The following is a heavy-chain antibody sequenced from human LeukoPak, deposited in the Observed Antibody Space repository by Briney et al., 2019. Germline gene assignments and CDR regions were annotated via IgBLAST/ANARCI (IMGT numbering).Heavy chain of an antibody. CDR3: AKEITGYSYFDY. V-gene: IGHV3-21*01. D-gene: IGHD3-9*01. CDR2: ITSSSTYI. Sequence: GGSLRLSCAASGFTFSTYNMNWVRQAPGKGLEWVSSITSSSTYIYYADSVKGRFTISRDNAKNSLYLQMNSLRAEDTAVYYCAKEITGYSYFDYWGQGTLVTVSS. CDR1: GFTFSTYN. J-gene: IGHJ4*02.